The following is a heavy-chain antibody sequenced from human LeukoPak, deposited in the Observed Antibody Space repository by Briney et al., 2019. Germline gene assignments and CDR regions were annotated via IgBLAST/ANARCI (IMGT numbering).Heavy chain of an antibody. V-gene: IGHV4-4*02. J-gene: IGHJ6*03. Sequence: SETLSLTCAVSGGSISSSNWWSWVRQPPGKGLEWIGSIYHSGSTYYNPSLKSRVTISVDTSKNQFSLKLSSVTAADTAVYYCVKASSGVGYYYMDVWGKGTTVTVSS. D-gene: IGHD6-19*01. CDR3: VKASSGVGYYYMDV. CDR1: GGSISSSNW. CDR2: IYHSGST.